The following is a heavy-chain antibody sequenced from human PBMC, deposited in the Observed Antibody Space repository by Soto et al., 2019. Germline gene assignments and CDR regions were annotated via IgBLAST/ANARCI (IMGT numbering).Heavy chain of an antibody. Sequence: SVKVSCKASGYTFTSYAMHWVRQAPGQRLEWMGRIIPILGIANYAQKFQGRVTITADKSTSAAYMELSSLRSEDTAVYYCARGGTDYYYYGMDVWRQGPTVTVSS. D-gene: IGHD1-1*01. J-gene: IGHJ6*02. CDR2: IIPILGIA. V-gene: IGHV1-69*04. CDR1: GYTFTSYA. CDR3: ARGGTDYYYYGMDV.